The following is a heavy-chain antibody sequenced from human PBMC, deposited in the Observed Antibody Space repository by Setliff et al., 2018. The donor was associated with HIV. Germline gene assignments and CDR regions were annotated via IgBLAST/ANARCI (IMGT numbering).Heavy chain of an antibody. V-gene: IGHV4-31*03. D-gene: IGHD3-10*01. CDR2: IFYSGST. CDR3: ARPRSGTYRGHYYYYMDV. J-gene: IGHJ6*03. Sequence: TLSLTCTVSGGSISSGGYYWSWIRQHPGKGLEWIGYIFYSGSTYYNPSLKSRVTISVDTSKNQFSLKLSSVTAADTAVYYCARPRSGTYRGHYYYYMDVWGKGTTVTVSS. CDR1: GGSISSGGYY.